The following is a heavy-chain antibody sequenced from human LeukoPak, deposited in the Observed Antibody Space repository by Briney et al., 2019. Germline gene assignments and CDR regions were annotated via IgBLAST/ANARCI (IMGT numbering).Heavy chain of an antibody. J-gene: IGHJ4*02. Sequence: GGSLRLSCAASGFTFSHYAMSWVRQAPGKGLEWVSTISNNGGSTYQTDSVKGRSTISRDNSKNTLYLQMNSLRAEDTAIYYCATYSYDYNDYWGQGTLVTVSS. V-gene: IGHV3-23*01. CDR2: ISNNGGST. D-gene: IGHD5-18*01. CDR3: ATYSYDYNDY. CDR1: GFTFSHYA.